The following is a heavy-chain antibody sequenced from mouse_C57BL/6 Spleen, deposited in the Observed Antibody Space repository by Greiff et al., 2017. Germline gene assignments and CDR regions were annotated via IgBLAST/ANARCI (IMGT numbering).Heavy chain of an antibody. J-gene: IGHJ4*01. D-gene: IGHD1-1*01. CDR1: GYTFTDYY. CDR3: AMNYYGSSYAAMDY. V-gene: IGHV1-26*01. CDR2: INPNNGGT. Sequence: EVQLQQSGPELVKPGASVKISCKASGYTFTDYYMNWVKQSHGKSLEWIGDINPNNGGTSYNQKFKGKATLTVDKSSSTAYMELRSLTSEDSAVYYCAMNYYGSSYAAMDYWGQGTSVTVSS.